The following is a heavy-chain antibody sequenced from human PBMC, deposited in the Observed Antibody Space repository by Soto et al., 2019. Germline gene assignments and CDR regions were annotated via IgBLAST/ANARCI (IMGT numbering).Heavy chain of an antibody. V-gene: IGHV4-31*06. CDR1: GASISSGTHY. D-gene: IGHD4-4*01. Sequence: SETLSLTCTVSGASISSGTHYLNWIRRHPGKGLEWVGYISSSGNSYYSPSLKSRVFMSVDTSNNLSSLKLRTVTAVNTAIYYPVGRLTSNYNYFDSSGQGTQVTVSS. CDR3: VGRLTSNYNYFDS. J-gene: IGHJ4*02. CDR2: ISSSGNS.